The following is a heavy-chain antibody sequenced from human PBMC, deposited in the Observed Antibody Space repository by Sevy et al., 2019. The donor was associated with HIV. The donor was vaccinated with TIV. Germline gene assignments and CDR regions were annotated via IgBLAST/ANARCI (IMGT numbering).Heavy chain of an antibody. Sequence: ASVKVSCKASGYTFTSYGINWVRQAPGQGLEWMGWISGNNGNTNYAQKLQGRVTMTTDTSTSTIYMELRSLRSDDTAVYYCARDRAGVNRPSDYWGQGTLVTVSS. CDR2: ISGNNGNT. J-gene: IGHJ4*02. V-gene: IGHV1-18*04. CDR3: ARDRAGVNRPSDY. D-gene: IGHD3-10*01. CDR1: GYTFTSYG.